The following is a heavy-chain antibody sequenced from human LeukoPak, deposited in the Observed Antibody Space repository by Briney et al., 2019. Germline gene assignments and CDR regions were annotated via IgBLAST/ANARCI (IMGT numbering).Heavy chain of an antibody. CDR3: AREGMVATFDY. Sequence: GGSLRLSCADSGFTFSSYTMNWVRQAPGKGLEWVSSISNSGSYIYYADSVKGRFTISRDNAKNSLYLQMNSLRAEDTAIYYCAREGMVATFDYWGQGTLVTVSS. CDR1: GFTFSSYT. V-gene: IGHV3-21*01. CDR2: ISNSGSYI. J-gene: IGHJ4*02. D-gene: IGHD5-12*01.